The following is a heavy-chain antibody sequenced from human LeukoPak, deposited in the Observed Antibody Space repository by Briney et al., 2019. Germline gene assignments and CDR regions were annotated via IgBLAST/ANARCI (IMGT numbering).Heavy chain of an antibody. J-gene: IGHJ5*02. V-gene: IGHV3-7*01. CDR1: GFTFSSYW. D-gene: IGHD3-10*02. CDR3: ARLLSNYVRWFHP. CDR2: IKQDGSEK. Sequence: QPGGSLRLSCAASGFTFSSYWMSWVRQAPGKGLAWVANIKQDGSEKYYVDSVKGRFTISRDNAKNSLYLQMNTLRIEDTAVYYCARLLSNYVRWFHPWGQGTLVTVSS.